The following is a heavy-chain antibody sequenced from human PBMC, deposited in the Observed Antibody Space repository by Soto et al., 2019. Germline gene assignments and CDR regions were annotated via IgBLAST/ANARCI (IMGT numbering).Heavy chain of an antibody. CDR1: GGSISSYY. J-gene: IGHJ5*02. Sequence: SETLSLTCTVSGGSISSYYWSWIRQPPGKGLEWIGYIYYSGSTNYNPSLKSRVTISVDTSKNQFSLKLSSVTAADTAVYYCARRTANFGINWFDPWGQGTLVTVSS. D-gene: IGHD5-18*01. CDR3: ARRTANFGINWFDP. V-gene: IGHV4-59*01. CDR2: IYYSGST.